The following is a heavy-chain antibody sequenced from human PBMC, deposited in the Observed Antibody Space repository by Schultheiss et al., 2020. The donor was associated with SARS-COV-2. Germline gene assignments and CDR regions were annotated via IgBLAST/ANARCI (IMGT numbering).Heavy chain of an antibody. J-gene: IGHJ5*02. CDR3: AKRISTPDTQTFEA. Sequence: GESLKISCAASGFTVSSSYMNWVRQAPGRGLEWVGRIRDKTNSYTTEYAASVKGRFTISRDDSQNSLYLQMNSLKTEDTAIYYCAKRISTPDTQTFEAWGQGTLVTVSS. D-gene: IGHD2-15*01. V-gene: IGHV3-72*01. CDR1: GFTVSSSY. CDR2: IRDKTNSYTT.